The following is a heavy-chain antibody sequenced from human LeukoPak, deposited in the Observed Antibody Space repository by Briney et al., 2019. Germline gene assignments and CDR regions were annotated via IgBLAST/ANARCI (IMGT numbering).Heavy chain of an antibody. Sequence: GGSLRLSCTASGFTFGDYTMTWVRQAPGKGLEWVGFIRDRSHGGTTAYAASVQGRFTISRDDSKNIAYLHMNSLKTGDTAVYYCARGYYYGSSYYDGDYWGRGTLLTVSS. V-gene: IGHV3-49*04. CDR3: ARGYYYGSSYYDGDY. J-gene: IGHJ4*02. D-gene: IGHD3-22*01. CDR1: GFTFGDYT. CDR2: IRDRSHGGTT.